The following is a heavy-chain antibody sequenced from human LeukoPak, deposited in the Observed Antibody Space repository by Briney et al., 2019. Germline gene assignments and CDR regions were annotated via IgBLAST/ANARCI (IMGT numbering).Heavy chain of an antibody. D-gene: IGHD3-22*01. CDR1: GFTFSNAW. Sequence: PGGSLRLSCAASGFTFSNAWMSWVRQAPGKGLEWVGRIKSKTDGGTTDYAAPVKGRFTISRDDSKNTLYLQMNSLKTEDTAVYYCTTDTYYYDSSGYYPFDYWGQGTLVTVSS. V-gene: IGHV3-15*01. CDR2: IKSKTDGGTT. J-gene: IGHJ4*02. CDR3: TTDTYYYDSSGYYPFDY.